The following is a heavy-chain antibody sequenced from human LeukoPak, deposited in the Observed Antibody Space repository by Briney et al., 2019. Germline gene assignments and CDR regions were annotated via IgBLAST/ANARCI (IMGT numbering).Heavy chain of an antibody. D-gene: IGHD2-21*01. CDR1: GFTVSSNY. V-gene: IGHV3-66*01. CDR2: IYSGGST. Sequence: DPGGSLRLSCAASGFTVSSNYMSWVRQAPGKGLEWVSVIYSGGSTYYADSVKGRFTISRDNSKNTLYLQMNSLRAEDTAVYYCARDGFRAYCGGDCLNAFDIWGQGTMVTVSS. J-gene: IGHJ3*02. CDR3: ARDGFRAYCGGDCLNAFDI.